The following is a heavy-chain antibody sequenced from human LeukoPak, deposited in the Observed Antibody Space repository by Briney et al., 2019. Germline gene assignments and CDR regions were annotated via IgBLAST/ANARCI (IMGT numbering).Heavy chain of an antibody. V-gene: IGHV1-69*05. D-gene: IGHD2-15*01. J-gene: IGHJ4*02. CDR2: IIPSFGTA. CDR3: ARGDGSGVDATYDY. Sequence: SVKVSCKASGGTFSSYAISWVRQAPGQGLEWMGGIIPSFGTANYAQKFQGRVTITTDESTSTAYMELSSLTSEDTAVYHCARGDGSGVDATYDYWGQGTLVTVFS. CDR1: GGTFSSYA.